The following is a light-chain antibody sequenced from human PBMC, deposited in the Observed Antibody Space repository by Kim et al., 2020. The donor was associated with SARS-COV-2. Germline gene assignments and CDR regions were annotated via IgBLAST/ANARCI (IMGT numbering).Light chain of an antibody. V-gene: IGLV3-1*01. CDR1: KLGNKY. J-gene: IGLJ2*01. CDR3: PVWDSNTVI. CDR2: DDR. Sequence: SYELTQPPSVSVSPGQTASITCSGDKLGNKYTSWYHQKPGQSPVLVIYDDRKRPSGIPERFSGSNSGNTATLTISGTRALDEGDYYCPVWDSNTVIFGGG.